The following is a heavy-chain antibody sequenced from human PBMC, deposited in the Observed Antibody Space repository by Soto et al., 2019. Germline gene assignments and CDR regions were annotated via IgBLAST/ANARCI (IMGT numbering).Heavy chain of an antibody. V-gene: IGHV3-30-3*01. CDR2: MSYDGSSK. CDR3: AIGRTVSNNEDFEY. J-gene: IGHJ4*02. Sequence: QVQLVESGGGVVQPGRSLRLSCAASGFTLSSYSMHWVRQAPGKGLDWVSAMSYDGSSKYFADFVKGRFTISRDNAKKTLTLPMHSLGAEHSAVYYCAIGRTVSNNEDFEYLGQGPLVTVPS. CDR1: GFTLSSYS. D-gene: IGHD1-1*01.